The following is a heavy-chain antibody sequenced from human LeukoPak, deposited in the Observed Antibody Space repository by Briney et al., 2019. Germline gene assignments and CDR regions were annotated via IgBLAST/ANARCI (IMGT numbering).Heavy chain of an antibody. CDR3: ARDDAPGGGFLDY. CDR1: GFTFRNYA. J-gene: IGHJ4*02. CDR2: VDGGGST. D-gene: IGHD2/OR15-2a*01. Sequence: PGGSLRLSCADSGFTFRNYAMSWVRQAPGQALEWVSRVDGGGSTSYADSVKGRFSISRDSSKSTLYLQMSSLRGEDTAVYFCARDDAPGGGFLDYWGQGTLVTVSS. V-gene: IGHV3-23*01.